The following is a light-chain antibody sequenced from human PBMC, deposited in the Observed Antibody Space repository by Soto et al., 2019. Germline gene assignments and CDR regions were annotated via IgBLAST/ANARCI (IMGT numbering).Light chain of an antibody. V-gene: IGKV1-5*01. CDR3: QQYDNYPLT. CDR2: DAS. CDR1: QSVRSW. J-gene: IGKJ4*01. Sequence: DIQMTQSPSTLSASVGDRVTITCRASQSVRSWLAWYQQKPGRAPKFLIYDASSLESGVPSRFSGSGSGTEFTLTISKLQPDDVATYYCQQYDNYPLTFGGGTKVEI.